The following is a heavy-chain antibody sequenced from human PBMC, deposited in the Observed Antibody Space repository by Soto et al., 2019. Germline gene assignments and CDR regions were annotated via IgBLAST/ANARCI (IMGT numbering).Heavy chain of an antibody. CDR1: GDSIIGTHW. CDR3: ARYSAASGTYYFDY. D-gene: IGHD6-13*01. J-gene: IGHJ4*01. Sequence: PSETLSLTCAVSGDSIIGTHWWSWVRRPPGKGLEFIGETHHSRGTNYNPSLRSRVTMSLDKSKNQLSLILYSVTAADTGVYYCARYSAASGTYYFDYWGQGTLVT. CDR2: THHSRGT. V-gene: IGHV4-4*02.